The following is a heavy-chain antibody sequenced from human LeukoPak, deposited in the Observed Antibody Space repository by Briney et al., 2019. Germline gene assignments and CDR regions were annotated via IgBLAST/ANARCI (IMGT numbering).Heavy chain of an antibody. CDR3: ARHYDSSGYYYSVAAFDI. CDR2: IYYSGST. Sequence: SETLSLTCTVAGGSISSYYWSWIRQPPGKGLEWIGYIYYSGSTNYNPSLKSRVTISVDTSKNQFSLKLSSVTAADTAVYYCARHYDSSGYYYSVAAFDIWGQGTMVTVSP. D-gene: IGHD3-22*01. CDR1: GGSISSYY. V-gene: IGHV4-59*08. J-gene: IGHJ3*02.